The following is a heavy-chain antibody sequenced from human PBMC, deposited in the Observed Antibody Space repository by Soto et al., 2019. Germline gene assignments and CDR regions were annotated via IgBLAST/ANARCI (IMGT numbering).Heavy chain of an antibody. Sequence: QVQLVQSGAEVKKPGASVRVSCKASGYTFTSYYMHWVRQAPGQRLEWMGIINPSVGNTNYARRFRGRVTMARDTSTTTVYMELNSLRSEDTAVYYCARTQSVAGYFDYWGQGTLVTVSS. J-gene: IGHJ4*02. CDR2: INPSVGNT. CDR3: ARTQSVAGYFDY. V-gene: IGHV1-46*03. D-gene: IGHD6-19*01. CDR1: GYTFTSYY.